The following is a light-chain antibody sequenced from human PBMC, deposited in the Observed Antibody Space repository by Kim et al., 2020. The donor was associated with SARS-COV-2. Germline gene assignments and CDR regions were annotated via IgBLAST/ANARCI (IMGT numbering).Light chain of an antibody. V-gene: IGKV2-28*01. J-gene: IGKJ2*03. CDR1: QSPLHSNGYNY. CDR3: TQALQTPPYS. CDR2: LGP. Sequence: PASISCRSSQSPLHSNGYNYLDGYLPTPGQSPQLLIYLGPPRASGVPDRFRGSGSDTDFTLKLSRLEAADVGVYYCTQALQTPPYSFAQGPKLEI.